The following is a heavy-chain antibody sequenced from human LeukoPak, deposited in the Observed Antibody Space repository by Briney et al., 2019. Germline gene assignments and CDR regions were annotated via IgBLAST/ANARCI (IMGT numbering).Heavy chain of an antibody. CDR1: GFTFSNYG. CDR3: AKGGGSADNTHIFDI. Sequence: PGGSLRLSCAASGFTFSNYGMHWVRQAPGKGLEWVTFIRYDGSEKYYADSVKGRLTISRDNSKNTLYLQMNSLKTGDTAFYYCAKGGGSADNTHIFDIWGQGTRVTVSS. V-gene: IGHV3-30*02. D-gene: IGHD2-2*01. J-gene: IGHJ3*02. CDR2: IRYDGSEK.